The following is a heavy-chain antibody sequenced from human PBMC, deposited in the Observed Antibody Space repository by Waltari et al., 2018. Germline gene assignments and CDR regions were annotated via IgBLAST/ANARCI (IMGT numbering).Heavy chain of an antibody. D-gene: IGHD6-6*01. CDR3: ARQSSSSRWWFDP. CDR1: GYSFTSYW. Sequence: EVQLVQSGAEVKKPGESLRISCKGSGYSFTSYWISWVRQMPGKGLEWMGGSDHSDAYTNHSPAFQGNVTISADKSISTAYLQWSSLRASDTAMYYCARQSSSSRWWFDPWGQGTLVTVSS. CDR2: SDHSDAYT. V-gene: IGHV5-10-1*03. J-gene: IGHJ5*02.